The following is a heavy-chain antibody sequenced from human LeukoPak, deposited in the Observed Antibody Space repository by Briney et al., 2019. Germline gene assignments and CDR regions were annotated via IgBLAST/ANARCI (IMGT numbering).Heavy chain of an antibody. V-gene: IGHV3-7*01. D-gene: IGHD6-13*01. J-gene: IGHJ4*02. CDR3: ASVKAAAGTGDFDY. CDR2: IKQDGSEK. CDR1: GFTFSSYW. Sequence: GGSLRLSCAASGFTFSSYWMSWVRQAPGKGLEWVANIKQDGSEKYYVDSVKGRFTISRDNAKNSLYLQMNSLRAEDTAVYYCASVKAAAGTGDFDYWGQGTLVTVSS.